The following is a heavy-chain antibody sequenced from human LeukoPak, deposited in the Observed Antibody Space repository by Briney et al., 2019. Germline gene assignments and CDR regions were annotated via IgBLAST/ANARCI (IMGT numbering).Heavy chain of an antibody. D-gene: IGHD2-8*01. CDR2: IIPIFGTA. V-gene: IGHV1-69*05. CDR1: GGTFLGGTSNKYA. J-gene: IGHJ3*02. Sequence: SVKVSCKASGGTFLGGTSNKYAINWVRQAPGQGLEWMGGIIPIFGTANYAQKFQGRVTIATDESTSTAYMELSSLRSEDTAVYYCATRGCTNGVCYHIFDAFDIWGQGTMVTVSS. CDR3: ATRGCTNGVCYHIFDAFDI.